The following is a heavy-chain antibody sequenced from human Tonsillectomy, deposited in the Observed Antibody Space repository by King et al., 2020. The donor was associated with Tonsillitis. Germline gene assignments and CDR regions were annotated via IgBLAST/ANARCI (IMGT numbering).Heavy chain of an antibody. V-gene: IGHV4-59*01. CDR3: ARDYGDHAWYFDL. J-gene: IGHJ2*01. CDR2: NYYSGNP. Sequence: QLQESGPGLVKPSETLSLTCTVFGGSISWYYRGWIRPPPGKGLEWIGYNYYSGNPNHNPSLKSRVTISVDTSKNQFSLKLSSVTAADTAVYYCARDYGDHAWYFDLWGRGTLVTVSS. D-gene: IGHD4-17*01. CDR1: GGSISWYY.